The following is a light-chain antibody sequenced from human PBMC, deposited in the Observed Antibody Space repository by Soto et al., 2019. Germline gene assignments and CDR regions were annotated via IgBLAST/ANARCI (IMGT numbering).Light chain of an antibody. CDR2: FPP. Sequence: QSVLTQPPSVSAAPGQKVTISCSGSSSTIWNNYVSWYQQLPGTAPPLLLWFPPNLPSGVPDRFSGSKSGTSASLAITGLQAEDEADYYCQSYGGTLSPYAFGTGTKGTVL. V-gene: IGLV1-40*01. CDR1: SSTIWNNY. CDR3: QSYGGTLSPYA. J-gene: IGLJ1*01.